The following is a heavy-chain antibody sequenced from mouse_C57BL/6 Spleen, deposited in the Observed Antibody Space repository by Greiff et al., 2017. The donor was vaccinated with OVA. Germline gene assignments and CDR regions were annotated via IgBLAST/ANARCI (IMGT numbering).Heavy chain of an antibody. D-gene: IGHD2-1*01. Sequence: EVKLVESGGGLVKPGGSLKLSCAASGFTFSSYAMSCVRQTPEKRLEWVATISDGGSYTYYPDNVKGRFTISRDNAKNNLYLQMSHLKSEDTAMYDCARDGGNYVDYAMDYWGQGTSVTVSS. CDR3: ARDGGNYVDYAMDY. CDR1: GFTFSSYA. CDR2: ISDGGSYT. V-gene: IGHV5-4*01. J-gene: IGHJ4*01.